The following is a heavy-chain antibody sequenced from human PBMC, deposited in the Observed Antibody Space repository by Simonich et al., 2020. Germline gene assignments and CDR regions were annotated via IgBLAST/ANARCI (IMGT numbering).Heavy chain of an antibody. J-gene: IGHJ3*02. CDR3: ARGPRWTGDEAFDI. CDR2: SNPNSGGT. V-gene: IGHV1-2*02. Sequence: QVQLVQSGAEVKKPGASVKVSCKASGYTFTGYYMHWVRQAPGQGLEWMGWSNPNSGGTNYAQKCHGRVTMTRDTSISTAYMELSRLRSDDTAVYYCARGPRWTGDEAFDIWGQGTMVTVSS. CDR1: GYTFTGYY. D-gene: IGHD7-27*01.